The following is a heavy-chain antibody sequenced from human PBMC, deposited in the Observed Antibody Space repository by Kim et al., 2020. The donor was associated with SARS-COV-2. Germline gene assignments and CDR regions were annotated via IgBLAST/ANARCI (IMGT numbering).Heavy chain of an antibody. Sequence: GGSLRLSCAASGFTFSDYYMSWIRQAPGKGLEWVSYISSSSSYTNYADSVKGRFTISRDNAKNSLYLQMNSLRAEDTAVYYCARLYLVGATTKTGWEFDYWGQGTLVTVSS. CDR1: GFTFSDYY. J-gene: IGHJ4*02. D-gene: IGHD1-26*01. CDR2: ISSSSSYT. V-gene: IGHV3-11*06. CDR3: ARLYLVGATTKTGWEFDY.